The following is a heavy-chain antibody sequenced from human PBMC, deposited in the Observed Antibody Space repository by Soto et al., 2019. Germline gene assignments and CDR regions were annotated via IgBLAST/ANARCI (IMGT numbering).Heavy chain of an antibody. J-gene: IGHJ4*02. D-gene: IGHD3-10*01. CDR3: ARTYFGSGSQYY. CDR2: IHYSGRT. V-gene: IGHV4-39*01. CDR1: GGSISDSDNY. Sequence: QLQLQESGPGLVEPSETLSLTCTVSGGSISDSDNYWGWIRQSPGKGLEWIGSIHYSGRTYQNPSLKSRVTIPVETSKNQFSLKLSSVTAADTAVYYCARTYFGSGSQYYWGQGALVTVSS.